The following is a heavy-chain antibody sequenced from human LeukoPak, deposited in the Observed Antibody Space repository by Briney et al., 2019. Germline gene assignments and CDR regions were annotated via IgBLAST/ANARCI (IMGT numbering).Heavy chain of an antibody. CDR3: ASAYCSGDSCIDKNWFDP. CDR1: GVSVTAGGYS. J-gene: IGHJ5*02. CDR2: IYYSGTT. D-gene: IGHD2-15*01. V-gene: IGHV4-30-2*06. Sequence: SQTLSLTCAVSGVSVTAGGYSWSWFRQSPGKGLEWIGFIYYSGTTHYNPSLKSRVTISLDKSKNQFSLNLNSVTAADTAVYYCASAYCSGDSCIDKNWFDPWGQGTLVTVSS.